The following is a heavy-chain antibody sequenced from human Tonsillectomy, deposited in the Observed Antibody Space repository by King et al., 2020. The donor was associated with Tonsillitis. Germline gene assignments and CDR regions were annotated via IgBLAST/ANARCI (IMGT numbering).Heavy chain of an antibody. J-gene: IGHJ4*02. CDR3: YIRVGDTGY. CDR1: EFSFSGSA. Sequence: VQLVESGGGLVQPGGSLKLSCAASEFSFSGSAMSWARQASGKGLEWLGRIKSKASNYATEYAASGKGRFTISRDDSKNTASLQMNSLKTEDTAMYYCYIRVGDTGYWGQGILVTVS. V-gene: IGHV3-73*02. CDR2: IKSKASNYAT. D-gene: IGHD1-26*01.